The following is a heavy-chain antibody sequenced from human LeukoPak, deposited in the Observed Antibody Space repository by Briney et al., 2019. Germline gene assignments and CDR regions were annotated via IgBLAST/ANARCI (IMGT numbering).Heavy chain of an antibody. Sequence: GGSLRLSCAASESTFITYAMNWVRQAPGKGLKWVATISGSGRSTYYADSVKGRFTISRDNSKHTLFLQMASLRAEDTAVYYCVKASSSSWSSFDYWGQGTLVTVSS. D-gene: IGHD6-13*01. CDR2: ISGSGRST. CDR1: ESTFITYA. J-gene: IGHJ4*02. V-gene: IGHV3-23*01. CDR3: VKASSSSWSSFDY.